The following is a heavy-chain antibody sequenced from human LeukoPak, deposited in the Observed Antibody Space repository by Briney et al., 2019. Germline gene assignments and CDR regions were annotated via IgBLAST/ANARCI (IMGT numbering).Heavy chain of an antibody. D-gene: IGHD7-27*01. J-gene: IGHJ4*02. V-gene: IGHV1-46*01. CDR2: INPGRGNT. Sequence: GASVKVSCKASGYTFTSYYMHWVRQVPGQGLEWMGIINPGRGNTNYAQNFHGRVTLTRDTSTSTIYMELSSLRSEDTAVYYCARDRDWGSSDPFDYWSQGTLVTVSS. CDR1: GYTFTSYY. CDR3: ARDRDWGSSDPFDY.